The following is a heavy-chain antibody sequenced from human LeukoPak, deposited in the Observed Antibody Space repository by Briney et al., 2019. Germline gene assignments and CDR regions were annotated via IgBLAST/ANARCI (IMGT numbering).Heavy chain of an antibody. J-gene: IGHJ4*02. D-gene: IGHD1-1*01. V-gene: IGHV3-73*01. CDR3: TTQLMETDFDY. CDR2: IRSKANSYAT. Sequence: PGGSLRLSCAASGFTFSGSAMHWVRQASGKGLEWVGRIRSKANSYATAYAASVKGRFTISRDDSKNTAYLQMNSLKTEDTAVYYCTTQLMETDFDYWGQGTLVTVSS. CDR1: GFTFSGSA.